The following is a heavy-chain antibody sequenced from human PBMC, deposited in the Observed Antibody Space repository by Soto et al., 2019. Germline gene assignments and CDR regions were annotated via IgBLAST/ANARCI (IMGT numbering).Heavy chain of an antibody. V-gene: IGHV3-23*01. J-gene: IGHJ4*02. CDR1: GFTFSSYA. Sequence: EVQLLESGGGLVQPGGSLRLSCAASGFTFSSYAMSWVRQAPGKGLEWVSAISGSGGSTYYADSVKGRFTISRDNSKNTLYLHMNSLRAEDTAVYYCAKDHFSSSWYFPFDYWGQGTLVTVSS. D-gene: IGHD6-13*01. CDR2: ISGSGGST. CDR3: AKDHFSSSWYFPFDY.